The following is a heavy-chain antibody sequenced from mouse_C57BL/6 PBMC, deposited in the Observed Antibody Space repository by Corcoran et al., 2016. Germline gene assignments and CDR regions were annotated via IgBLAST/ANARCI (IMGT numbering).Heavy chain of an antibody. D-gene: IGHD1-1*01. Sequence: EVQLQQSGPELVKPGASVKISCKASGYTFTDYYMNWVKQSHGKSLEWIGDINPNNGGTSYNQKFKRKATLTVDKSSSTAYMELRSLTSEDSAVYYCARWGRSYWYFDVWGTGTTVTVSS. J-gene: IGHJ1*03. CDR3: ARWGRSYWYFDV. CDR1: GYTFTDYY. V-gene: IGHV1-26*01. CDR2: INPNNGGT.